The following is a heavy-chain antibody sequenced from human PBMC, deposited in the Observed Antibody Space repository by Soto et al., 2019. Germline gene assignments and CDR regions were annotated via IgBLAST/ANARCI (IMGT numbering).Heavy chain of an antibody. CDR1: GFTFSSYG. J-gene: IGHJ2*01. CDR3: AKDAIAAAGASVFGWYFDL. V-gene: IGHV3-30*18. Sequence: QVQLVESGGGVVQPGRSLRLSCAASGFTFSSYGMHWVRQAPGKGLEWVAVISYDGSNKYYADSVKGRFTISRDNSKKALXXQMNSLRAEDTAVYYCAKDAIAAAGASVFGWYFDLWGRGTLVTVSS. CDR2: ISYDGSNK. D-gene: IGHD6-13*01.